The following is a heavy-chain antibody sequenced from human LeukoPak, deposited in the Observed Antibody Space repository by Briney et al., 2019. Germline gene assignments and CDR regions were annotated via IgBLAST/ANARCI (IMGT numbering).Heavy chain of an antibody. CDR3: ARGTVAPGAFDI. V-gene: IGHV1-69*05. D-gene: IGHD6-19*01. Sequence: ASVKVSCKASGGTFSSYAISWVRQAPGQGLEWMGRIIPIFGTANYAQKFQGRVTITTDESTSTAYMELSSLRSEDTAVYYCARGTVAPGAFDIWGQGQWSPSLQ. J-gene: IGHJ3*02. CDR1: GGTFSSYA. CDR2: IIPIFGTA.